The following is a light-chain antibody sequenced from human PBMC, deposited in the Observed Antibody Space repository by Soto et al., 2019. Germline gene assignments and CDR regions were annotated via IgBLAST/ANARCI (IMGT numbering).Light chain of an antibody. J-gene: IGKJ1*01. CDR3: QQCDSYWT. CDR1: QNINNC. Sequence: DIQMTQSPSTLSASAGDRVIITCRASQNINNCLAWYQQKPGKAPKLLIYQASSLQDGVPSRFSGSGSGTEFTLTSTSLQPDDFATYYCQQCDSYWTFGQGTKVEV. CDR2: QAS. V-gene: IGKV1-5*03.